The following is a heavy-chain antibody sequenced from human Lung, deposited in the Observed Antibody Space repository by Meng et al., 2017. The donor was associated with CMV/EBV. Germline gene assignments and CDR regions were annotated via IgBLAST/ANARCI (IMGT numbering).Heavy chain of an antibody. V-gene: IGHV4-39*02. D-gene: IGHD3-22*01. CDR3: VRYYDRSGHHYFDY. CDR1: AGSISSYGSF. J-gene: IGHJ4*02. Sequence: LXCSVSAGSISSYGSFWGWIRQPPGKGLEWIGMIYYSGGTHYNPSLKSRVIVSVDTSKKNFSLKLSSVTASDTAVYYCVRYYDRSGHHYFDYWGQGSXVTCAS. CDR2: IYYSGGT.